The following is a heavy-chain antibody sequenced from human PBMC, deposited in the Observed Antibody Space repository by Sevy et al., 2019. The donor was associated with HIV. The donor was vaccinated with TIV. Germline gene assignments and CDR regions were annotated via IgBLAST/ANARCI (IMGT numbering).Heavy chain of an antibody. D-gene: IGHD2-2*02. CDR2: LSFGCGEI. V-gene: IGHV3-23*01. J-gene: IGHJ4*02. CDR3: ALAGCAKPHDY. CDR1: GFTFSKYS. Sequence: GGSLRLSCAASGFTFSKYSMSWVRQPPGKGLEWVSTLSFGCGEINYADSVKGRFTISRDNSKSSVYLQMNNLRPEDTAVYYCALAGCAKPHDYWGQGTLVTASS.